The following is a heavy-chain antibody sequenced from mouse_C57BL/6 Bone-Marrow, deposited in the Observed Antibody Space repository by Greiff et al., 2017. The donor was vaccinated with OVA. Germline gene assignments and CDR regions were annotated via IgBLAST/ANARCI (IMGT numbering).Heavy chain of an antibody. V-gene: IGHV1-76*01. Sequence: VQVVESGAELVRPGASVKLSCKASGYTFTDYYINWVKQRPGQGLEWIARIYPGSGNTYYNEKFKGKATLTAEKSSSTAYMQLSSLTSEGSAVYFCARLYERYAMDYWGQGTSVTVSS. D-gene: IGHD1-1*01. J-gene: IGHJ4*01. CDR1: GYTFTDYY. CDR2: IYPGSGNT. CDR3: ARLYERYAMDY.